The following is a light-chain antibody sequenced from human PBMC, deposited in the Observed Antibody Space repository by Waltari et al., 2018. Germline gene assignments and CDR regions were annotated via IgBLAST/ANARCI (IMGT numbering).Light chain of an antibody. CDR2: GGS. Sequence: EIVLTQSPGTLSLSPGERATLSCRASQSVPSNYLAWYQQKPGKAPRLLIYGGSTRATGVPDRFSGSGSGTDFNLTVSRLEPEDFAVYFCQQFGSSPPTTFGQGTKVEIK. CDR1: QSVPSNY. J-gene: IGKJ1*01. V-gene: IGKV3-20*01. CDR3: QQFGSSPPTT.